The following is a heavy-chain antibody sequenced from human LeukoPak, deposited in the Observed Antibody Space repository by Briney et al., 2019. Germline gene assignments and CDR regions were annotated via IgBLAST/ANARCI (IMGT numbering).Heavy chain of an antibody. CDR3: ARESRNTAMVSVDY. Sequence: PSETLSLTCAVYGGSFSGYYWSWIRQPPGKGLEWIGEINHSGSTNYNPSLKSRVTISVDRSKDQFSLKLSSVTAADTAVYYCARESRNTAMVSVDYWGQGTLVTVSS. CDR2: INHSGST. D-gene: IGHD5-18*01. J-gene: IGHJ4*02. V-gene: IGHV4-34*01. CDR1: GGSFSGYY.